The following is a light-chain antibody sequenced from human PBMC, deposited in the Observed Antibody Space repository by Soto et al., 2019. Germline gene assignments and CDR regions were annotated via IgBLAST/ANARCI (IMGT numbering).Light chain of an antibody. CDR1: QGIGSY. CDR2: GAS. V-gene: IGKV1-9*01. Sequence: DIQLTQSPYFLSASVGDRVTITCRASQGIGSYLAWYQQKPGKAPKLLISGASTLQSGVPSRFSGSGSGTEFTLTISSLQPEDFATYSCQQLYSWGVTFGGGTKVEIK. CDR3: QQLYSWGVT. J-gene: IGKJ4*01.